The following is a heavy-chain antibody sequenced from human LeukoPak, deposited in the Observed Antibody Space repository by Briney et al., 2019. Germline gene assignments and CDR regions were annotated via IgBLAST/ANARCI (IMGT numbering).Heavy chain of an antibody. V-gene: IGHV3-48*03. CDR2: ISSSGSTI. Sequence: GGSLRLSCAASGFTLSSYEMNWVRQAPGKGLEWVSYISSSGSTIYYADSVKGRFTISRDNAKNSLYLQMNSLRAEDTAVYYCARGGDGYSTFDYWGQGTLVTVSS. CDR3: ARGGDGYSTFDY. J-gene: IGHJ4*02. D-gene: IGHD5-24*01. CDR1: GFTLSSYE.